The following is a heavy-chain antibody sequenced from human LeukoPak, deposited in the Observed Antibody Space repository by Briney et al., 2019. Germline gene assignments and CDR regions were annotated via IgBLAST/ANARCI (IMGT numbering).Heavy chain of an antibody. CDR1: GGSISSYY. D-gene: IGHD3-10*01. CDR3: ARSSPVMVRGVNDAFDI. V-gene: IGHV4-59*01. CDR2: IYYSGST. J-gene: IGHJ3*02. Sequence: PSETLSLTCTVSGGSISSYYWSWIRQPPGKGLEWIGYIYYSGSTNYNPSLKSRVTISVDTSKNQFSLKLSSVTAADTAVYYCARSSPVMVRGVNDAFDIWGQGTMVTVSS.